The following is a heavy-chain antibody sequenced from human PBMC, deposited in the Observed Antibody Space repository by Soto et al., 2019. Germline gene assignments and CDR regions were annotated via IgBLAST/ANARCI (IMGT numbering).Heavy chain of an antibody. J-gene: IGHJ4*02. D-gene: IGHD6-13*01. CDR3: ARAAMGGSSWPFDY. CDR1: GGSISSSNW. Sequence: QVQLQESGPGLVKPSGTLSLTCAVSGGSISSSNWWSWVRQPPGKGLEWIGEIYHSGSTNYNPSRTMRVTISVDKSKNQFSRKLSSVTAADTAVYYCARAAMGGSSWPFDYWGQGTLVTVSS. V-gene: IGHV4-4*02. CDR2: IYHSGST.